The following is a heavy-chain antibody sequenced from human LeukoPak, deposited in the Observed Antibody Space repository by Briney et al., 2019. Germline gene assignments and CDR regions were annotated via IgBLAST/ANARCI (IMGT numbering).Heavy chain of an antibody. J-gene: IGHJ4*02. Sequence: GRSLRLSCAASGCTFDDYAMHWVRQAPGKGLEWVSGISWDSVHIGYADSVKGRFTISRDNAKNSLYLQMNSLRAEDTALYYCVKEPTAKYYFDYWGQGTLVTV. D-gene: IGHD2-21*02. V-gene: IGHV3-9*01. CDR1: GCTFDDYA. CDR2: ISWDSVHI. CDR3: VKEPTAKYYFDY.